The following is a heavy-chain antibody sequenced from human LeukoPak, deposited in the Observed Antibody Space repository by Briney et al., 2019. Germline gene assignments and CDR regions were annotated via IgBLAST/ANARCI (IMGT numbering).Heavy chain of an antibody. J-gene: IGHJ4*02. CDR3: ARDFGRYYFDY. Sequence: ASVKVSCKAFGCTFTSNYMHWVRQAPGQGPEWMGVISPSGGSTTYAQKFQGRVTLTRDMSTGTDYLELSSLRSEDTAVYYCARDFGRYYFDYWGQGTLVTVSS. CDR2: ISPSGGST. CDR1: GCTFTSNY. D-gene: IGHD3-10*01. V-gene: IGHV1-46*01.